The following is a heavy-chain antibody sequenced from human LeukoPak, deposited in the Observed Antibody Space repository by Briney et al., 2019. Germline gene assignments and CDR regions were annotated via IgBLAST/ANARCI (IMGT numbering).Heavy chain of an antibody. CDR3: ASGLELDY. CDR2: FGTRSTSI. V-gene: IGHV3-21*04. Sequence: GGSLRLSCTASGFTFSGYSMNWIRQAPGKGLEWVSSFGTRSTSIYHAGSVKGRFVISRDNAKNSLYLQMNSLRAEDTAVYYCASGLELDYWGQGTLVTVSS. J-gene: IGHJ4*02. CDR1: GFTFSGYS.